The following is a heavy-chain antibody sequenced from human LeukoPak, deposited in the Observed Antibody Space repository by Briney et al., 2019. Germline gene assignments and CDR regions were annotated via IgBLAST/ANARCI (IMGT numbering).Heavy chain of an antibody. CDR3: AKDLVKINWNGVPRAFDI. Sequence: GGALRLSCAASGFTFSSYAMSWVRQAPGKGLEWVSAISGIGGSPYFADSVKGRFTISRDNSKNTLYLQMNSLRAEDTAVYYCAKDLVKINWNGVPRAFDIWGQGTMVTVSS. CDR2: ISGIGGSP. V-gene: IGHV3-23*01. J-gene: IGHJ3*02. D-gene: IGHD1-1*01. CDR1: GFTFSSYA.